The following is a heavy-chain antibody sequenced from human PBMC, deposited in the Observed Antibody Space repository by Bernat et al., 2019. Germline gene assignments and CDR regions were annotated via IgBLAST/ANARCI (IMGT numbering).Heavy chain of an antibody. J-gene: IGHJ4*02. D-gene: IGHD3-9*01. CDR1: GFTFSSYS. V-gene: IGHV3-21*01. Sequence: EVQLVESGGGLVKPGGSLRLSCAASGFTFSSYSMNWVRQAPGKGLEWVSSISSSSSYIYYAESVKGRFTISRDNSKNTLYLQMNSLRAEDTAVYYCARDRTRRQYYDILTGKDYWGQGTLVTVSS. CDR2: ISSSSSYI. CDR3: ARDRTRRQYYDILTGKDY.